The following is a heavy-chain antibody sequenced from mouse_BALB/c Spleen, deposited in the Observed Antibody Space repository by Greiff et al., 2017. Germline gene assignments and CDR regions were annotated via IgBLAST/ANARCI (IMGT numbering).Heavy chain of an antibody. CDR2: IDPANGNT. J-gene: IGHJ3*01. CDR3: ARIWGNPWFAY. V-gene: IGHV14-3*02. CDR1: GFNIKDTY. D-gene: IGHD2-1*01. Sequence: EVMLVESGAELVKPGASVKLSCTASGFNIKDTYMHWVKQRPEQGLEWIGRIDPANGNTKYDPKFQGKATITADTSSNTAYLQLSSLTSEDTAVYYCARIWGNPWFAYWGQGTLVTVSA.